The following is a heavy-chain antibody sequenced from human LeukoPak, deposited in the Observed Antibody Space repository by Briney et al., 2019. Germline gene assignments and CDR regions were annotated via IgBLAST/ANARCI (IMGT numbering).Heavy chain of an antibody. CDR1: GGSINNYY. CDR2: IYYSGGT. V-gene: IGHV4-59*01. Sequence: SGTLSLTCTVSGGSINNYYWSWIRQPPGEGLEWIGYIYYSGGTNYNPSLKSRVTTSVDTSKNQFSMTLSSVTAADTAVYYCARVPPMAKYYFDYWGQGTLVTVSS. CDR3: ARVPPMAKYYFDY. J-gene: IGHJ4*02. D-gene: IGHD5-24*01.